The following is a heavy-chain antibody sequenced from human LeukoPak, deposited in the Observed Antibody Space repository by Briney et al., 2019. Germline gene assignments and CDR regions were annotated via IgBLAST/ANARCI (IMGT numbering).Heavy chain of an antibody. J-gene: IGHJ4*02. CDR3: AALDHGHDY. CDR1: GFTFSSYW. CDR2: INSDGSSA. V-gene: IGHV3-74*03. Sequence: GGSLRLSCVASGFTFSSYWMHWVRQAPGKGLVWVSRINSDGSSAKCADSVKGRFTISRDNAKNTLYLQMNSLRAEDTAVYYCAALDHGHDYWGQGTLVTVSS.